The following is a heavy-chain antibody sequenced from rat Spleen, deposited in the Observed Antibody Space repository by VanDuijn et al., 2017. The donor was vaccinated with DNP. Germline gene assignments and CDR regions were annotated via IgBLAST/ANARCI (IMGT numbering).Heavy chain of an antibody. CDR1: GFSVTGYH. CDR3: ARDIGTTSFDY. D-gene: IGHD1-5*01. CDR2: MWSDGDT. J-gene: IGHJ3*01. V-gene: IGHV2-32*01. Sequence: QVQLKESGPGLVQPSQTLSLTCTVSGFSVTGYHVHWVRKPPGKGLEWMGVMWSDGDTSYNSALASRLSISRDTSKSQLFLKMNSLQTADTATYYCARDIGTTSFDYWGQGTLVTVSS.